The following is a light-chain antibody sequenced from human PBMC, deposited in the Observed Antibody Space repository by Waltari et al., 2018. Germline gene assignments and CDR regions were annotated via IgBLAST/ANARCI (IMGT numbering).Light chain of an antibody. CDR2: AAS. CDR3: QLYYGDSLT. V-gene: IGKV1-NL1*01. J-gene: IGKJ4*01. CDR1: QGISNS. Sequence: DIQMTQSPSSLSASVGDTVTITCRASQGISNSLAWYQQKPGEAPKLLLSAASRLESGVPSRFSGSGSGTDYILTISRLQPEDLATYFCQLYYGDSLTFGGGTKVEIK.